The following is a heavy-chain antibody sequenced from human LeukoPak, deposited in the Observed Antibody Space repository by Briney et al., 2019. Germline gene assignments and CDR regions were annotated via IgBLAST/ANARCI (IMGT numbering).Heavy chain of an antibody. CDR2: INHSGST. CDR3: ARLRLVPAAIDY. D-gene: IGHD2-2*02. V-gene: IGHV4-34*01. J-gene: IGHJ4*02. CDR1: GGSFSGYY. Sequence: SETLSLTCAVYGGSFSGYYWSWIRQPPGKGLEWIGEINHSGSTSYNPSLKSRVTISVDTSKNQFSLKLSSVTAADTAVYYCARLRLVPAAIDYWGQGTLVTVPS.